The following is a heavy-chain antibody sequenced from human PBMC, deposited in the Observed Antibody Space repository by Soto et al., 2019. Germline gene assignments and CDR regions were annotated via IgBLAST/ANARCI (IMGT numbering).Heavy chain of an antibody. CDR2: IIPIFGTA. CDR1: GGTFSSYA. V-gene: IGHV1-69*13. CDR3: ARVIVGSTSPGYYYYGMDV. Sequence: GASVKVSCKASGGTFSSYAISWVRQAPGQGLEWMGGIIPIFGTANYAQKFQGRVTITADESTSTAYMELSSLRSEDTAVYYCARVIVGSTSPGYYYYGMDVWGQGITVNVSS. J-gene: IGHJ6*02. D-gene: IGHD1-26*01.